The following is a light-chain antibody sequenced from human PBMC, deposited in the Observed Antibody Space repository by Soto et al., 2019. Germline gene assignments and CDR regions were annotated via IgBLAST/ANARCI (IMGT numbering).Light chain of an antibody. V-gene: IGLV2-14*01. CDR1: SSDVGGYNY. J-gene: IGLJ1*01. CDR3: SSYTSSNTHV. CDR2: EVN. Sequence: QSVLTQPASVSGSPGQWITISCTGTSSDVGGYNYVSWYQQHPDKAPKLMIYEVNNRPSGVSSRFSGSKSGETASLTISGLQAEDEADYYCSSYTSSNTHVFGTGTKLTVL.